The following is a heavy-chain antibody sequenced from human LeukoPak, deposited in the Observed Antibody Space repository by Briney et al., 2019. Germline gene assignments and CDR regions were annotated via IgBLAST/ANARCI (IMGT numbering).Heavy chain of an antibody. D-gene: IGHD2-15*01. V-gene: IGHV3-23*01. CDR3: AKARAVVVVAANNY. CDR2: ISGGGNST. J-gene: IGHJ4*02. CDR1: GFTFSNYA. Sequence: PGGSLRLSCAASGFTFSNYAMSWVRQAPGKGLEWVSAISGGGNSTYYADSVKGRFTISRDNSKNTLFLQMNSLRAEDTAVYYCAKARAVVVVAANNYWGQGTLVTVSS.